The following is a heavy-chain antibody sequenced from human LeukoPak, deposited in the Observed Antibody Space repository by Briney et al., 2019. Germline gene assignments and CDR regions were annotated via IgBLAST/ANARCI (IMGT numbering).Heavy chain of an antibody. CDR1: GFTFSSYR. J-gene: IGHJ4*02. CDR3: ARDLDYFDY. CDR2: ISSSSSYI. V-gene: IGHV3-21*01. Sequence: PGGSLRLSCAASGFTFSSYRMTWVRQAPGKGLEWVSSISSSSSYIYYADSVKGRFTISRNNAKNSLYLQMNSLRAEDTAVYYCARDLDYFDYWGQGTLVTVSS.